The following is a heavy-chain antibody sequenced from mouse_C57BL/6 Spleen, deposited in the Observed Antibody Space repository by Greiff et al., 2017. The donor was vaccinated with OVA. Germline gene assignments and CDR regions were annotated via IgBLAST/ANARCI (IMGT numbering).Heavy chain of an antibody. CDR3: ARNWDVYFDY. CDR1: GYTFTSYW. CDR2: IDPSDSYT. D-gene: IGHD4-1*01. J-gene: IGHJ2*01. V-gene: IGHV1-59*01. Sequence: QVQLQQPGAELVRPGTSVKLSCKASGYTFTSYWMHWVKQRPGQGLEWIGVIDPSDSYTNYNQKFKGKATLTVDTSSSTAYMQLSSLTSEDSAVYYCARNWDVYFDYWGQGTTLTVSS.